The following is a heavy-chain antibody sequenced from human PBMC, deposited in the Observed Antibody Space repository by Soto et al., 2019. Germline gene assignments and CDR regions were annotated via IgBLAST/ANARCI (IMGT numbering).Heavy chain of an antibody. V-gene: IGHV3-7*01. CDR1: GFTISRYW. CDR2: IKEDGSEI. Sequence: EVQMVESGGGLVQPGGSLRLSCAASGFTISRYWMYWVRQAPGKGLEWVANIKEDGSEINYVDSVKGRFTISRDNAKNSLYLQMNSLRVEDTAVYYCASSLLRGQGTLVTVSS. CDR3: ASSLL. J-gene: IGHJ4*02.